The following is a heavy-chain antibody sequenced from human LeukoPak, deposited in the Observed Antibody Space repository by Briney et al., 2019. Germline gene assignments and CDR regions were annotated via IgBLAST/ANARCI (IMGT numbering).Heavy chain of an antibody. D-gene: IGHD2/OR15-2a*01. V-gene: IGHV4-59*01. J-gene: IGHJ3*02. CDR1: GGSISNYY. CDR2: IYYTGNT. CDR3: AKSKGYELIDI. Sequence: SETLSLTCTVSGGSISNYYWNWIRQPPGKGLEWIGYIYYTGNTNYNPSLKSRVTISVDTSKNQFSLKLNSVTAADTAVYYCAKSKGYELIDIWGQGTMVTLSS.